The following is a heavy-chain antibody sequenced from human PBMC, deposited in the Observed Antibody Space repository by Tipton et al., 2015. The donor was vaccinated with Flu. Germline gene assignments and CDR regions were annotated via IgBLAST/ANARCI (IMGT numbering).Heavy chain of an antibody. CDR2: ITSGGRT. CDR1: GFTFINHD. Sequence: SLRLSCVGSGFTFINHDMNWVRQAPGRGLEWVSAITSGGRTSYADSVQGRFTISRDNSKKTLYLQMNSLRAEDTAMYYCAKQRVRGYYVMDVWGQGTTVTVSS. V-gene: IGHV3-66*04. CDR3: AKQRVRGYYVMDV. J-gene: IGHJ6*02.